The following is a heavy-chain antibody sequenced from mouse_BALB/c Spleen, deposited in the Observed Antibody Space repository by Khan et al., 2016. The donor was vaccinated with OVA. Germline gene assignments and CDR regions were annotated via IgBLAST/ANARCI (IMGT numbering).Heavy chain of an antibody. CDR3: AIRDYFDY. J-gene: IGHJ2*01. Sequence: QVQLKQSGPELVRPGVSVKISCKGSGYTFTDYSMHWVKQSHAKSLEWIGVISTDSVNTNYNQKFKGKATLTVDKSSSTAYMELARMTSEDSAIYYGAIRDYFDYWGQGTTRTVSS. V-gene: IGHV1S137*01. CDR1: GYTFTDYS. CDR2: ISTDSVNT.